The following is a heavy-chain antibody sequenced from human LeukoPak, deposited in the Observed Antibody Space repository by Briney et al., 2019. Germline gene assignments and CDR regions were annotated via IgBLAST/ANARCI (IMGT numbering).Heavy chain of an antibody. J-gene: IGHJ4*02. CDR1: GGSFSGYY. V-gene: IGHV4-34*12. CDR3: AREGSKDKNYDILTGYTFPFDY. D-gene: IGHD3-9*01. CDR2: IIDTGST. Sequence: SETLSLTCAVYGGSFSGYYWTWIRQPPGKGLEWIGEIIDTGSTKYNSSLKSRVTISVDTSKNQFSLKLSSVTAADTAVYYCAREGSKDKNYDILTGYTFPFDYWGQGTLVTVSS.